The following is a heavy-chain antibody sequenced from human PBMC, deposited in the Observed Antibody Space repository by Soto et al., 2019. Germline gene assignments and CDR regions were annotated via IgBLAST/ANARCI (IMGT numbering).Heavy chain of an antibody. Sequence: QVQLVESGGGVVQPGRSLRLSCAASGFTFSSYAMHWVRQAPGKGLEWVAVISYDGSNKYYADSVKGRFTISRDNSKNTLYLQMNSLRAEDTAVYYCARRGWWAPSVPLDWGQGTLVTVSS. J-gene: IGHJ4*02. CDR1: GFTFSSYA. CDR2: ISYDGSNK. V-gene: IGHV3-30-3*01. D-gene: IGHD2-15*01. CDR3: ARRGWWAPSVPLD.